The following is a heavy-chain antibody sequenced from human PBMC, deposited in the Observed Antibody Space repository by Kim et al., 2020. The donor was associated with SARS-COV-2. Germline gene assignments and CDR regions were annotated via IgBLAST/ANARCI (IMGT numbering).Heavy chain of an antibody. D-gene: IGHD1-26*01. CDR2: ER. J-gene: IGHJ4*02. CDR3: ARELSGGYSDY. V-gene: IGHV3-7*03. Sequence: ERYDAASVKGRFTISRENSQNLVYLQMDNLKVEDTAVYYCARELSGGYSDYWGQGTRVTVSS.